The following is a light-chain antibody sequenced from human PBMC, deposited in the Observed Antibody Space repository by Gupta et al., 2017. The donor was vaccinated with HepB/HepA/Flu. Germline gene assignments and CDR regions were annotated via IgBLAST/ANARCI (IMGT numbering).Light chain of an antibody. V-gene: IGLV3-1*01. CDR1: KLGDKY. J-gene: IGLJ2*01. CDR2: QDS. CDR3: QAWDSGTVV. Sequence: SSHLTQAPSVSVSPGQTASITCSGDKLGDKYACWYQQKPGQSPLLVIYQDSKRPSGIPERFSGSNSGNTATLXIXGTQAMXEADYYCQAWDSGTVVFGGGTKLTVL.